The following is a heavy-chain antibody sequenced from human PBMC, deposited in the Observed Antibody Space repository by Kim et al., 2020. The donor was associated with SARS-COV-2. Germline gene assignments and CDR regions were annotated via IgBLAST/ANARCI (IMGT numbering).Heavy chain of an antibody. CDR1: GGSISSYY. V-gene: IGHV4-59*01. CDR2: IYYSGST. D-gene: IGHD6-13*01. J-gene: IGHJ4*02. Sequence: SETLSLTCTVSGGSISSYYWSWIRQPPGKGLEWIGYIYYSGSTNYNPSLKSRVTISVDTSKNQFSLKLSSVTAADTAVYYCARGIAAAGTDYWGQGTLVTVSS. CDR3: ARGIAAAGTDY.